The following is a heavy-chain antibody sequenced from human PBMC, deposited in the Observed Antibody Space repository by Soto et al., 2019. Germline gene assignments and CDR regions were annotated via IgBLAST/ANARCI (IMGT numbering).Heavy chain of an antibody. CDR3: ARHRGTTMLRGGRGPFDP. Sequence: PSETLSLTCTVSGASISSYSWSWIRQPPGKGLEWIGYIYDSGSTNSNPSLKSRVIISMDTSKKQLSLKLRSVTAADTAMYYCARHRGTTMLRGGRGPFDPWGQGTLVTVSS. J-gene: IGHJ5*02. V-gene: IGHV4-59*08. CDR2: IYDSGST. D-gene: IGHD3-10*01. CDR1: GASISSYS.